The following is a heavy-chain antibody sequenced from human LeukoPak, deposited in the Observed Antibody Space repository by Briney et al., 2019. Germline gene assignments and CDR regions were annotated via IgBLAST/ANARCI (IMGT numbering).Heavy chain of an antibody. V-gene: IGHV4-59*01. D-gene: IGHD3-10*01. CDR1: GGSISSYY. CDR3: ARDRVVRGVMSANYYYYYMDV. CDR2: IYYSGST. J-gene: IGHJ6*03. Sequence: SETLSLTCTVSGGSISSYYWSWIRQPPGKGLEWIGYIYYSGSTNYNPSLKSRVTISVDTSKNQFSLKLSSVTAADTAVYYCARDRVVRGVMSANYYYYYMDVWGKGTTVTVSS.